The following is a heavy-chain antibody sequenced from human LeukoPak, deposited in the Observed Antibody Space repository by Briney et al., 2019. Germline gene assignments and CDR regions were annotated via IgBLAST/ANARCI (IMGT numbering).Heavy chain of an antibody. J-gene: IGHJ4*02. D-gene: IGHD2-15*01. CDR1: GYTFTNYA. CDR3: ARDVGEGFCSGGSCSDY. CDR2: ISAYNGNT. Sequence: ASVKVSCKASGYTFTNYAICWVRQAPGQGLEWMGWISAYNGNTNYAQKLQGRVTMTTDTSTSTVYMELRSLRSDDTAVYYCARDVGEGFCSGGSCSDYWGQGTLVTVSS. V-gene: IGHV1-18*01.